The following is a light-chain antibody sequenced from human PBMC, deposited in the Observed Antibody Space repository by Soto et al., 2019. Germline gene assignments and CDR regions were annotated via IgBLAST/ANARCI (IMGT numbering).Light chain of an antibody. CDR2: GAS. CDR1: QSFRNNY. J-gene: IGKJ5*01. V-gene: IGKV3-20*01. Sequence: EIVLTQSPGALSLSPGTRATLSWRASQSFRNNYLAWYQQKPGQAPRLLIYGASSRATGIPDRFSGSGSGTDFTLTISRLEPEDFAVYYCQHYGTSQGTFGQGTRLEIK. CDR3: QHYGTSQGT.